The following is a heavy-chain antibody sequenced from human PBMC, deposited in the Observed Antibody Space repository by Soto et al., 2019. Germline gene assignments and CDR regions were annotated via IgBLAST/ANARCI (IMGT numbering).Heavy chain of an antibody. CDR1: GFTFSDSY. CDR2: ISGSAITT. CDR3: AKFLGGIPARPFDS. D-gene: IGHD6-6*01. Sequence: QVQLVESGGGLVKPGGSVRLSCAASGFTFSDSYMSWVRQAPGKGLEWVSYISGSAITTSHADSVKGRFTISRDNGKNSVYLQMDSLRAEDTAVYYCAKFLGGIPARPFDSWGQGTLVNVSS. V-gene: IGHV3-11*01. J-gene: IGHJ4*02.